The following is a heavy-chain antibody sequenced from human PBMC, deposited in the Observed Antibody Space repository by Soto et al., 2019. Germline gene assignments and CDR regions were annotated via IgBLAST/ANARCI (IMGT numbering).Heavy chain of an antibody. Sequence: EVQLMESGGGLVQPGGSLRLSGAASGFTFSSYAMRWVRQSPGKGLEWVSAISGSGGSMYYADSVKGRFTISRDNSKNKQYLQMNRLRAEDTAVYYCARRCSGSYYEYWGQGTLVTVST. CDR2: ISGSGGSM. CDR1: GFTFSSYA. D-gene: IGHD1-26*01. V-gene: IGHV3-23*01. CDR3: ARRCSGSYYEY. J-gene: IGHJ4*02.